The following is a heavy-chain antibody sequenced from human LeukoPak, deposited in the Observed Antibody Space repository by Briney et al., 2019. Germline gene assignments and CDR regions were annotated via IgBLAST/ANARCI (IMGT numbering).Heavy chain of an antibody. D-gene: IGHD6-6*01. CDR3: ARGLYPDGTHSAARPHPYYYYDMDV. J-gene: IGHJ6*02. CDR1: GGSISSGDYY. V-gene: IGHV4-30-4*01. Sequence: PSQTLSLTCTVSGGSISSGDYYWSWIRQPPGKGLEWIGYIYYSGSTYYNPSLKSRVTISVDTSRNQFSLKLSSVTAADTAVYYCARGLYPDGTHSAARPHPYYYYDMDVWGQGTTVTVSS. CDR2: IYYSGST.